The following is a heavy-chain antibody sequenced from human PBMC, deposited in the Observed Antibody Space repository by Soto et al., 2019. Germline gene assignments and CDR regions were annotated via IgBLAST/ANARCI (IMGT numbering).Heavy chain of an antibody. CDR3: ARGRYYDFWSGGQNWFDP. J-gene: IGHJ5*02. CDR2: IYHSGST. Sequence: QLQLQESGPGLVKPSQTLSLTCAVSGGSISSGGYSWSWIRQPPGKGLEWIGYIYHSGSTYYNPSLKSRVTISVGRSKNQFSLKLSSVTAADMAVYYCARGRYYDFWSGGQNWFDPWGQGTLVTVSS. V-gene: IGHV4-30-2*01. CDR1: GGSISSGGYS. D-gene: IGHD3-3*01.